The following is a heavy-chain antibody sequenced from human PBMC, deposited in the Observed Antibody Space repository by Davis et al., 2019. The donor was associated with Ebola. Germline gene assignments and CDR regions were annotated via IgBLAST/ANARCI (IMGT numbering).Heavy chain of an antibody. CDR3: AKAVVDIVATPYFDY. CDR1: GFTFSRYS. CDR2: ISSSSSTL. Sequence: GESLKISCAASGFTFSRYSMNWVRQAPGKRLEWVSYISSSSSTLYYADSVKGRFTISRDNAKNSLYLQMNSLRDDDTAVYYCAKAVVDIVATPYFDYWGQGTLVTVSS. V-gene: IGHV3-48*02. J-gene: IGHJ4*02. D-gene: IGHD5-12*01.